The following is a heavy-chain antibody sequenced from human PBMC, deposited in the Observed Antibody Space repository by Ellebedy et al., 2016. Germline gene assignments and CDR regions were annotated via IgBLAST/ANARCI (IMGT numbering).Heavy chain of an antibody. CDR2: VFHTGAT. Sequence: SETLSLTCNVFGGSVGSDYWNWIRRPPGKGLEWIGFVFHTGATLYNPSLKGRVTMSVDTSKSQISLRLMSVTAADTAVYYCAKWNGAWNAFDVWGLGTMVTVSS. D-gene: IGHD1-1*01. V-gene: IGHV4-59*02. CDR3: AKWNGAWNAFDV. J-gene: IGHJ3*01. CDR1: GGSVGSDY.